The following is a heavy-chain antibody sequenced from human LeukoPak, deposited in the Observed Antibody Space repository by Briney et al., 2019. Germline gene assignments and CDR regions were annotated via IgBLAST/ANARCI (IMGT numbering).Heavy chain of an antibody. CDR3: VGEVGSRQMNS. D-gene: IGHD1-26*01. CDR1: GFTFSSRA. J-gene: IGHJ4*02. CDR2: ISYDGSFQ. Sequence: GGSLRLSCSVSGFTFSSRAMHWVRQAPGKGLECVAYISYDGSFQYHADSVKGRFTISRDNSKDMLYLQMNSLRVDDSATYYCVGEVGSRQMNSWGQGTLVTVSS. V-gene: IGHV3-30-3*01.